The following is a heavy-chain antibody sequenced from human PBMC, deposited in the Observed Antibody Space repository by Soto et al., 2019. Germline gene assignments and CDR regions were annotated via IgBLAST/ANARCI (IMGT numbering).Heavy chain of an antibody. J-gene: IGHJ4*02. CDR1: GYTFITYG. V-gene: IGHV1-18*01. CDR2: ISAYNGNT. D-gene: IGHD1-7*01. CDR3: ARDRELELLYY. Sequence: ASVKVSCKASGYTFITYGMSWVRQAPGQGLEWMGWISAYNGNTNYAQKFQGRVIMTTDTSTDTAYMELRSLRSDDTAVYYCARDRELELLYYWGQGTLVTISS.